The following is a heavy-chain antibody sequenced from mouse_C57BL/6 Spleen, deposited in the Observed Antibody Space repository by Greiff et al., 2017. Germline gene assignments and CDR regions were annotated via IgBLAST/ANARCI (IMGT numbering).Heavy chain of an antibody. CDR2: IDPNSGGT. V-gene: IGHV1-72*01. D-gene: IGHD1-1*01. J-gene: IGHJ2*01. CDR1: GYTFTSYW. Sequence: VQLQQPGAELVKPGASVKLSCKASGYTFTSYWLHWVKQRPGRGLEWLGRIDPNSGGTKYNEKFKSKATLTVDKPSSTAYMQLSSLTSEDSAVYYCARTEYYGSSYGYWGQGTTLTVTS. CDR3: ARTEYYGSSYGY.